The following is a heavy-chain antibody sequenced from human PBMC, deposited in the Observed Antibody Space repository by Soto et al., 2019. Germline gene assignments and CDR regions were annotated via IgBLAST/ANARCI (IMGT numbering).Heavy chain of an antibody. V-gene: IGHV3-23*01. J-gene: IGHJ4*02. Sequence: EVHLLESGGGLIQPGGSLRLSCEASGFTFSNYAMSWVRQAPGKGLEWVSTISGSGGRTYYADSVKGRFTISRDNSKNTLYLQMNSLRAEDTAVYYCAKGSSSWFVTVNFDYWGQGTLVTVSS. CDR1: GFTFSNYA. CDR2: ISGSGGRT. CDR3: AKGSSSWFVTVNFDY. D-gene: IGHD6-13*01.